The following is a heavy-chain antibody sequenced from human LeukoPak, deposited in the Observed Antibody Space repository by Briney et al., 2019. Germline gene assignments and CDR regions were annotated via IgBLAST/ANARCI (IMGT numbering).Heavy chain of an antibody. Sequence: ASVKVSCKASGYTFTSYGINWVRQAPGQGPEWMGWISADNGNPNYAQKLQGRVTMTTDTSTSTAYMELRSLRSDDTAVYYCARDRCRGGSCAFDYWGQGTLVTVSS. CDR3: ARDRCRGGSCAFDY. J-gene: IGHJ4*02. V-gene: IGHV1-18*01. CDR2: ISADNGNP. CDR1: GYTFTSYG. D-gene: IGHD2-15*01.